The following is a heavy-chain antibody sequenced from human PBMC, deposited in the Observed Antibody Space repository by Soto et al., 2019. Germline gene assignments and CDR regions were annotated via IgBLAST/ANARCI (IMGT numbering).Heavy chain of an antibody. J-gene: IGHJ4*02. CDR3: GSSFTVPAAICY. D-gene: IGHD2-2*02. CDR1: GYTFTSYA. CDR2: INAGNGNT. V-gene: IGHV1-3*01. Sequence: ASVKVSCKASGYTFTSYAMHWVRQAPGQRLEWMGWINAGNGNTKYSQKYQGRVTITRDTSASTTYMEMSSLRSENKAMYYCGSSFTVPAAICYWGQGTLVTVSS.